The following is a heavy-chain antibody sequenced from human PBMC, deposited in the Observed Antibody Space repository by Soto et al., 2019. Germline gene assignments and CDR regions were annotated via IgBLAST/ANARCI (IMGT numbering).Heavy chain of an antibody. Sequence: SETLSLTFVVSGGSVTSYHWSWIRQFPGKGLEWIAYTAYTGNTNYNPSLKSRVTISIDTTKNQLSLKLNSMTAAETAVYYGARDRAYYDSNGFYFDYWGQGTLVTVSS. J-gene: IGHJ4*02. CDR2: TAYTGNT. CDR1: GGSVTSYH. CDR3: ARDRAYYDSNGFYFDY. D-gene: IGHD3-22*01. V-gene: IGHV4-59*02.